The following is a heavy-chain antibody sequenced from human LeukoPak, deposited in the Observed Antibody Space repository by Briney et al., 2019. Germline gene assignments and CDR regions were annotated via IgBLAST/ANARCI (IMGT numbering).Heavy chain of an antibody. D-gene: IGHD2-15*01. J-gene: IGHJ6*03. V-gene: IGHV1-69*05. CDR1: GGTFSSYA. CDR2: IIPIFGTA. Sequence: ASVKVSCKASGGTFSSYAISWVRQAPGRGLEWMGGIIPIFGTANYAQKFQGRVTITTDESTSTAYMELSSLRSEDTAVYYCARSFINCSGGSCNFDYYYMDVWGKGTTVTVSS. CDR3: ARSFINCSGGSCNFDYYYMDV.